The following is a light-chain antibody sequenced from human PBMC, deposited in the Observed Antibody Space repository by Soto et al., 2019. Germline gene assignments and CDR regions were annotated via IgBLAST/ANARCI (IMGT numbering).Light chain of an antibody. J-gene: IGKJ4*01. CDR2: SAS. CDR3: QVYNRLPPT. V-gene: IGKV1-27*01. Sequence: QVTQSPSSLSASVGDTVSISCRTSQQLTDDLAWYQQKPGTPPNLLISSASTLISGIPSRFIGSGFGTNFTLTIKSLQPEDFATYYCQVYNRLPPTFCGGTKVDFK. CDR1: QQLTDD.